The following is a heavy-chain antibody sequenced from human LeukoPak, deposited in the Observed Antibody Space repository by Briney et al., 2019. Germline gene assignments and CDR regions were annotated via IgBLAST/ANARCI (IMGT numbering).Heavy chain of an antibody. CDR1: GYTFTSYG. CDR2: ISAYNGNT. J-gene: IGHJ6*02. CDR3: ARDRGQWLVSYGMDV. Sequence: ASVKVSCKASGYTFTSYGISWVRQAPGQGLEWMGWISAYNGNTNYAQKLQGRVTMTTDTSTSTAYMELKSLRSDDTAVYYCARDRGQWLVSYGMDVWVQGTTVTVSS. D-gene: IGHD6-19*01. V-gene: IGHV1-18*01.